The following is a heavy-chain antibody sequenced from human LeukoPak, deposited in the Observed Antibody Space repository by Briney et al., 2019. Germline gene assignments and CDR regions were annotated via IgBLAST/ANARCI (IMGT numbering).Heavy chain of an antibody. CDR1: GFTFNSYG. V-gene: IGHV3-33*06. CDR2: IWYDGSKK. Sequence: GRSLRLSCAASGFTFNSYGMHWVRQAPGKGLEWVADIWYDGSKKYYADSVKGRFTVSRDNSRNTLYLQMNSLRAEDTAVYYCGKDRVIAATGRFSGLFDYWGQGTLVTVSS. D-gene: IGHD6-13*01. J-gene: IGHJ4*02. CDR3: GKDRVIAATGRFSGLFDY.